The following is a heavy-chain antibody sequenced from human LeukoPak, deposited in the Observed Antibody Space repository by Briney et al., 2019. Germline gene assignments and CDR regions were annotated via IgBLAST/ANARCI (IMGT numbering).Heavy chain of an antibody. CDR2: INYSGST. CDR1: GGSISSSSYY. D-gene: IGHD2-15*01. J-gene: IGHJ5*02. CDR3: ARDIVVVVAAIDHHWFDP. Sequence: SQTLSLTCTVSGGSISSSSYYWGWIRQPPGKGLEWIGSINYSGSTYYNPSLKSRVTISVDTSKNQFSLKLSSVTAADTAVYYCARDIVVVVAAIDHHWFDPWGQGTLVTVSS. V-gene: IGHV4-39*02.